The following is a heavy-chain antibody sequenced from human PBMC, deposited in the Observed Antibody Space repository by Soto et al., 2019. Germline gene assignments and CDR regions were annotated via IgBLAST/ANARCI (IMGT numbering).Heavy chain of an antibody. Sequence: ASVKVCCKSCRFRLSSSVVAVLRQARGQRLEWIGWIVVGSGNTNYAQKFQERVTITRDMSTSTAYMELSSLRSEDTAVYYCAALKGYCSGGSCQNFDSWGQGTLVTVSS. D-gene: IGHD2-15*01. CDR1: RFRLSSSV. CDR2: IVVGSGNT. J-gene: IGHJ4*02. V-gene: IGHV1-58*01. CDR3: AALKGYCSGGSCQNFDS.